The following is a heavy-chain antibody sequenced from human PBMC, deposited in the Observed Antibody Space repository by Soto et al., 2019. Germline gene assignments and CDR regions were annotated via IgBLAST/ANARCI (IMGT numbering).Heavy chain of an antibody. CDR3: AKCGIWGVTWGHPNY. J-gene: IGHJ4*02. Sequence: EVQLLESGGGLVQPGGSLRLSCVTSGFTFSSYAMSWVRQAPGKGLAWVSGISGSGDNTYYADSLKGRFTISRDNSKNTLYLQMDGLRAEDTAVYYCAKCGIWGVTWGHPNYWGQGTLVTVSS. CDR1: GFTFSSYA. CDR2: ISGSGDNT. D-gene: IGHD3-10*01. V-gene: IGHV3-23*01.